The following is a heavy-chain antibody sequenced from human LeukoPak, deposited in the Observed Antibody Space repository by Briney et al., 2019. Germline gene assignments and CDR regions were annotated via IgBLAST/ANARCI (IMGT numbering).Heavy chain of an antibody. J-gene: IGHJ4*02. CDR1: GFTFSTYW. D-gene: IGHD6-19*01. CDR3: ARDKWIFAVAGNYFDY. CDR2: ISYDGSND. Sequence: GGSLRLSCAASGFTFSTYWMTWVRQAPGKGLAWVAVISYDGSNDYYADSVKGRFTISRDNFKNTQYLQMNSLRAEDTAVYYCARDKWIFAVAGNYFDYWGQGTLVTVSS. V-gene: IGHV3-30*03.